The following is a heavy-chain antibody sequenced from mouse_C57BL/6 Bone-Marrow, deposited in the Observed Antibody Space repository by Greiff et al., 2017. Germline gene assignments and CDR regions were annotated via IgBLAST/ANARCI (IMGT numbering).Heavy chain of an antibody. CDR3: SRWDYYGTSFAY. J-gene: IGHJ3*01. D-gene: IGHD1-1*01. Sequence: QVQLQQSGPELVRPGVSVKISCKGSGYTFTDYAMHWVKQSHAKSLEWIGVISTYYGDASYNQKFKDKATMTVDKPSSTAYMELARLTSEDSAVYYCSRWDYYGTSFAYWGQGTLVTVSA. CDR1: GYTFTDYA. V-gene: IGHV1-67*01. CDR2: ISTYYGDA.